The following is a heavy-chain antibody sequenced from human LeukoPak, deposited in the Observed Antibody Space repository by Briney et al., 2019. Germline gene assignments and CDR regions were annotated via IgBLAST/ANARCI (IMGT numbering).Heavy chain of an antibody. V-gene: IGHV3-23*01. CDR1: GFTFTNYA. CDR2: IGKSGGGT. D-gene: IGHD5-18*01. Sequence: LGGSLRLSCAASGFTFTNYAMSWVRQAPGKGLEWASTIGKSGGGTYYADSVKGRFTISRDNSKSTLYLQMNSLRAEDTAVYYCAKRDSAGLYYFDYWGQGTLVTVSS. CDR3: AKRDSAGLYYFDY. J-gene: IGHJ4*02.